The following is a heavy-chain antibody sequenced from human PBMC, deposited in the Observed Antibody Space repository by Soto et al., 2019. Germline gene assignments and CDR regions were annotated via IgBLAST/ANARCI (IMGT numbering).Heavy chain of an antibody. CDR3: ARAKDIVVVPAATEDPNNWFDH. J-gene: IGHJ5*02. Sequence: ASVKVSCKASGYTFTSYAMHWVRQAPGQRLEWMGWINAGNGNTKYSQKFQGRVTITRDTSASTAYTELSSLRSEDTAVYYCARAKDIVVVPAATEDPNNWFDHWGQGTLVTVSS. CDR2: INAGNGNT. V-gene: IGHV1-3*01. CDR1: GYTFTSYA. D-gene: IGHD2-2*01.